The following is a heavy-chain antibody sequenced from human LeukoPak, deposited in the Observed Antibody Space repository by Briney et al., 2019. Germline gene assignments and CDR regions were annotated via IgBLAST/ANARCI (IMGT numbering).Heavy chain of an antibody. V-gene: IGHV3-74*01. J-gene: IGHJ5*02. CDR1: GFTFSSYW. CDR2: VNSDGSST. CDR3: ARELPEVATTKSAWFDP. Sequence: GGSLRLSCVASGFTFSSYWMHWVRQDPRKGLVWVSCVNSDGSSTSYADSVRGRFTISRDNAKDTLYLQMNSLRVEDTAVYYCARELPEVATTKSAWFDPWGQGTLVTVSS. D-gene: IGHD5-12*01.